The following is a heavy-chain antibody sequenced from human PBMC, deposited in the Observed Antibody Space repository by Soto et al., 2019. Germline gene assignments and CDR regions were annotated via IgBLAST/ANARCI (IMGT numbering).Heavy chain of an antibody. V-gene: IGHV3-30*18. J-gene: IGHJ4*02. CDR1: GFTLSNYG. D-gene: IGHD2-2*01. CDR3: AKDGGPVYCNSPGCSAKHFDY. CDR2: ISYDGDNE. Sequence: QVQLVESEGGVVQPGRSLRLSCEASGFTLSNYGRHWVGQAPGKGLEGVAIISYDGDNEYYADSVRGRFTISRDNSKNTLYLQTSSLRHEDTAVYYCAKDGGPVYCNSPGCSAKHFDYWGQGTLVTVSS.